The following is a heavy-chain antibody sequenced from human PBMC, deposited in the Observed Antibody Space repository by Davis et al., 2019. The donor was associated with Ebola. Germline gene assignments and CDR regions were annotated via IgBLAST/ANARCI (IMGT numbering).Heavy chain of an antibody. CDR1: GGTFSSYP. CDR3: AKGLTMIVSPFDY. Sequence: AASVKVSCKASGGTFSSYPITWVRQAPGQGFEWLGGIIPMFGTTNYAQKFRDRVTITADKSTTTVYMEVTSLRSEDTAVYYCAKGLTMIVSPFDYWGQGTLVTVSS. D-gene: IGHD3-22*01. V-gene: IGHV1-69*06. CDR2: IIPMFGTT. J-gene: IGHJ4*02.